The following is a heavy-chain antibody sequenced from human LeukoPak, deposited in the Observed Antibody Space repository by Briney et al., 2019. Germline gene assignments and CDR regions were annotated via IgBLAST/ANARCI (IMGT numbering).Heavy chain of an antibody. CDR1: GFTFSSYA. CDR3: AKDRVINYYDSSGYWGAFDI. D-gene: IGHD3-22*01. CDR2: ISGSGGST. V-gene: IGHV3-23*01. Sequence: GGSLRLSCAPSGFTFSSYAMSWVRQAPGKGLEWVSAISGSGGSTYYADSVKGRFTISRDNSKNTLYLQMNSLRAEDTAVYYCAKDRVINYYDSSGYWGAFDIWGQGTMVTVSS. J-gene: IGHJ3*02.